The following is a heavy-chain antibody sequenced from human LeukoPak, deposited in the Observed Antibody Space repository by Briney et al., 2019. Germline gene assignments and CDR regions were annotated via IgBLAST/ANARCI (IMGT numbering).Heavy chain of an antibody. Sequence: GGSLRLSCAASGFVVRNNYMSWVRQAPGKGLEWVSVIRGGGTSGTTYYADPVKGRFTISRDNSRNTLYLQMNSLRAEDTAVYYCTKEYYYYMDVWGKGTTVTVSS. CDR3: TKEYYYYMDV. V-gene: IGHV3-53*01. CDR2: IRGGGTSGTT. CDR1: GFVVRNNY. J-gene: IGHJ6*03.